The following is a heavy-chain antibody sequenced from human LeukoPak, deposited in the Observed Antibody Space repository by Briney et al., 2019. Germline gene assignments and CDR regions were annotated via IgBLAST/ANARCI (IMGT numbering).Heavy chain of an antibody. CDR2: MNPNSGVT. Sequence: ASVKVSRKASGGTFSSYAINWVRQATGQGLEWMGWMNPNSGVTGYAQKFQGRVSMTRDTSVSTAYMELSSLRSEDTAVYFCARGPIYPKSGDYPNYYFDYWGQGTLVTVSS. J-gene: IGHJ4*02. D-gene: IGHD1-26*01. CDR3: ARGPIYPKSGDYPNYYFDY. V-gene: IGHV1-8*02. CDR1: GGTFSSYA.